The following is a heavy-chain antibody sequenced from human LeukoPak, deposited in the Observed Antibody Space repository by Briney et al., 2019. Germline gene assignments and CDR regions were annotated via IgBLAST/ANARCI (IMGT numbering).Heavy chain of an antibody. CDR1: GGSISSGSYY. D-gene: IGHD2-2*01. CDR3: ARGLYCSSDSCNH. Sequence: SETLSLTCTVSGGSISSGSYYWSWIRQPPGKGLEWIGEIDHSGSTNYNPSLKSRVTISADTSKNQFSLNLTSVTAADTAVYYCARGLYCSSDSCNHWGQGTLVTVSS. V-gene: IGHV4-39*07. CDR2: IDHSGST. J-gene: IGHJ5*02.